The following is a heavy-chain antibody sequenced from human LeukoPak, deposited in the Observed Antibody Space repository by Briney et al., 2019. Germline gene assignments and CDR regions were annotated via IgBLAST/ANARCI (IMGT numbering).Heavy chain of an antibody. V-gene: IGHV1-69*04. CDR2: IIPILGIA. D-gene: IGHD3-22*01. CDR1: GGTFSSYA. CDR3: ARDRRYYYDSSGYSSFDY. J-gene: IGHJ4*02. Sequence: SVKVSCKASGGTFSSYAISWVRQAPGQGLEWMGRIIPILGIADYAQKFQGRVTITADKSTSTAYMELSSLRSEDTAVYYCARDRRYYYDSSGYSSFDYWGQGTLVTVSS.